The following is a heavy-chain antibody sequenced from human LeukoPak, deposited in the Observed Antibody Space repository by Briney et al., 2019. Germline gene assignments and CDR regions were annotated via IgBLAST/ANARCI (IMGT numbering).Heavy chain of an antibody. Sequence: SETLSLTCTVSGGSISSYYWTWIRQPPGKGLEWIGDIYYTGSTNYNPSLKSRVTISVDTSRTQFSLRLRSVTAADTAVYYCARSSMRVTANKSLFDPWGQGTLVTVSS. D-gene: IGHD2-21*02. J-gene: IGHJ5*02. CDR2: IYYTGST. CDR3: ARSSMRVTANKSLFDP. CDR1: GGSISSYY. V-gene: IGHV4-59*01.